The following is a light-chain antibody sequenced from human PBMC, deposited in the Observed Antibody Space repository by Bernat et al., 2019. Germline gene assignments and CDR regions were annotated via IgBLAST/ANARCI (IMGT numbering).Light chain of an antibody. J-gene: IGKJ5*01. Sequence: DIVMTQSPLSLPVTPGEPASISCRSSQSLLFTNGNNYLDWYLQKPGQSPQLLIYLGSNLASGVPDRFSGSGSGTDFTLKISRVEAVDVGVYYCMQALQTPLTFGQGTRLEIK. CDR1: QSLLFTNGNNY. CDR3: MQALQTPLT. CDR2: LGS. V-gene: IGKV2-28*01.